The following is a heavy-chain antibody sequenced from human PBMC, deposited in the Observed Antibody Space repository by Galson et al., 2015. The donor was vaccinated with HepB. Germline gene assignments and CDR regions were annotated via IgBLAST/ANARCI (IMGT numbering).Heavy chain of an antibody. CDR2: VSYDGNNK. J-gene: IGHJ6*02. D-gene: IGHD6-13*01. CDR1: GFTFTSYS. Sequence: SLRLSCAASGFTFTSYSMDWVRQAPGKGLEWVAVVSYDGNNKYYADSVRGRFTISRDNSKNTLYLQMDSPRAEDTAVYYCARDYASSWYFNHYYGMDVWGQGTTVTVSS. V-gene: IGHV3-30*04. CDR3: ARDYASSWYFNHYYGMDV.